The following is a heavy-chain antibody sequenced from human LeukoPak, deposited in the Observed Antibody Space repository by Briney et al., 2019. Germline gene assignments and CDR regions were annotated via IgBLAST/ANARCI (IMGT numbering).Heavy chain of an antibody. CDR1: GFTFSSYD. J-gene: IGHJ4*02. Sequence: GGSLRLSCAASGFTFSSYDIHCVREATGKGLEWVSGIGTAGEIYYPGSVKGRFTISRENAKTSLYLQMSSLRAGDTAVYYWGTQVAVAGSYWGQGILVTVSS. D-gene: IGHD6-19*01. CDR3: GTQVAVAGSY. CDR2: IGTAGEI. V-gene: IGHV3-13*01.